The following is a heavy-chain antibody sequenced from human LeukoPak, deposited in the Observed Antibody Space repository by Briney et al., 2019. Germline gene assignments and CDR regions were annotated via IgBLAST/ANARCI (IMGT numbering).Heavy chain of an antibody. V-gene: IGHV1-2*06. D-gene: IGHD7-27*01. CDR1: GYTFTGYY. Sequence: ASVKVSCKASGYTFTGYYIHWVRQAPGQGLEWMGRINPNSGGTNYAQKFQGRVTMTRDTSISTAYMELSRLSSDDTAVYYCARQISTGEVDCWGQGTLVTVSS. CDR3: ARQISTGEVDC. J-gene: IGHJ4*02. CDR2: INPNSGGT.